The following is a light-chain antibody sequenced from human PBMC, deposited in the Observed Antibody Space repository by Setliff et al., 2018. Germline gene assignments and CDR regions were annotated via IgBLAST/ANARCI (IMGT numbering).Light chain of an antibody. V-gene: IGKV4-1*01. CDR1: QSVLYSSDNKNY. CDR3: QQYYSIPLT. CDR2: WAS. J-gene: IGKJ4*01. Sequence: DIVMTQSPDSLAVSLGERATINCKSSQSVLYSSDNKNYLAWYQQNPGQPPKLLIYWASTRESGVPDRFSGSGSGTDFTLTISNLQAEDVAIYYCQQYYSIPLTFGGGTRWIS.